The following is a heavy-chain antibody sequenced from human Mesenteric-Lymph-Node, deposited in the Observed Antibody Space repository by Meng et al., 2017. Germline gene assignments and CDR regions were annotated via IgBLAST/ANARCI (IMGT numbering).Heavy chain of an antibody. CDR1: GFTFSSYS. D-gene: IGHD3-9*01. CDR3: ARGRYFDWLSPNYYYYGMDV. J-gene: IGHJ6*02. V-gene: IGHV3-21*01. CDR2: ISSSSSYI. Sequence: GGSLRLSCAASGFTFSSYSMNWVRQAPGKGLEWVSSISSSSSYIYYADSVKGRFTISRDNAKNSLYLQMNSLRAEDTAVYYCARGRYFDWLSPNYYYYGMDVWGQGTTVTVSS.